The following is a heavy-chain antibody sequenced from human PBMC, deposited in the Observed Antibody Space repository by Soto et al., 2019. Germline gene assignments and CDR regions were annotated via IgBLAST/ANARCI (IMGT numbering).Heavy chain of an antibody. J-gene: IGHJ4*02. CDR1: GGSMSSHY. D-gene: IGHD2-2*01. Sequence: PSETLSLTCTVSGGSMSSHYWTWLRQPPGKGLEWIGYISYSGSTYYNPSLKSRVTISADTSRNQFSLKLGSVIAADTAVYYCERAEPDASVGYWGQGTLVTVSS. V-gene: IGHV4-59*11. CDR2: ISYSGST. CDR3: ERAEPDASVGY.